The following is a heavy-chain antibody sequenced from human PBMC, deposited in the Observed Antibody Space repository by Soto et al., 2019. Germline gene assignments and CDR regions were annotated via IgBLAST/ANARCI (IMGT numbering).Heavy chain of an antibody. D-gene: IGHD6-6*01. CDR2: ISSSSSYI. J-gene: IGHJ4*02. V-gene: IGHV3-21*01. CDR1: GFTFSSYS. CDR3: AIHGSSGYFDY. Sequence: GGSLSLSCAASGFTFSSYSMNWVRQAPGKGLEWVSSISSSSSYIYYADSVKGRFTISRDNAKNSLYLQMNSLRAEDTAVYYCAIHGSSGYFDYWGQGTLVTVSS.